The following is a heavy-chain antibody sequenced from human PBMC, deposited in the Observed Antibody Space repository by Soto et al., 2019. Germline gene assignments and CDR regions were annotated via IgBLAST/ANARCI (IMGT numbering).Heavy chain of an antibody. CDR3: ARDTGYCSGGSCYSDGWFDP. J-gene: IGHJ5*02. D-gene: IGHD2-15*01. CDR2: IWYDGSNK. V-gene: IGHV3-33*01. Sequence: PGGSLRLSCAASGFTFSSYGMHWVRQAPGKGLEWVAVIWYDGSNKYYADSVKGRFTISRDNSKNTLYLQMNSLRAEDTAVYYCARDTGYCSGGSCYSDGWFDPWGQGTLVTVSS. CDR1: GFTFSSYG.